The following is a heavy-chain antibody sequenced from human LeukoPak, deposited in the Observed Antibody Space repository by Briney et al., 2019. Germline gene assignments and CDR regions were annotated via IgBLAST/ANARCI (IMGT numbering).Heavy chain of an antibody. D-gene: IGHD2-2*02. Sequence: TSETLSLTCTVSGGSISSYYWSWIRQPPGKGLEWIGEIYHSGSTNYNPSLKSRVTISVDKSKNQFSLKLSSVTAADTAVYYCASNSCYTSTCHFDYWGQGTLVTVSS. V-gene: IGHV4-59*12. J-gene: IGHJ4*02. CDR1: GGSISSYY. CDR3: ASNSCYTSTCHFDY. CDR2: IYHSGST.